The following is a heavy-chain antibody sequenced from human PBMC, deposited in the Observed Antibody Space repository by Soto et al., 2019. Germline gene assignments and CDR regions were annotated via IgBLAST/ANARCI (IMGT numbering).Heavy chain of an antibody. J-gene: IGHJ4*02. D-gene: IGHD3-22*01. CDR2: IAYPRST. V-gene: IGHV4-30-4*01. Sequence: SETLSLTCTVSGGSIVSGRYYWSWVRQPPGKGLEWIGYIAYPRSTYYNPSLKSRVAMSIGTSKNQFSLNLSSVVAADTAVYFCARDSSGYATYDYWGQGALVTVSS. CDR1: GGSIVSGRYY. CDR3: ARDSSGYATYDY.